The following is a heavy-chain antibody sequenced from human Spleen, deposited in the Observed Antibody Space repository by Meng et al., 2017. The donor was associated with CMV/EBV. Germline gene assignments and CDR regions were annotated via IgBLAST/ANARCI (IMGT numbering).Heavy chain of an antibody. CDR1: FSAYS. Sequence: FSAYSWICTRQPPGNGLEWIGEINQSGSTNYNPSLKSRFTISVDTSKNQFSLKLSSVTAADTAVYYCARKRYCSSTSCSIYLRGFDYWGQGTLVTVSS. V-gene: IGHV4-34*01. CDR3: ARKRYCSSTSCSIYLRGFDY. CDR2: INQSGST. D-gene: IGHD2-2*01. J-gene: IGHJ4*02.